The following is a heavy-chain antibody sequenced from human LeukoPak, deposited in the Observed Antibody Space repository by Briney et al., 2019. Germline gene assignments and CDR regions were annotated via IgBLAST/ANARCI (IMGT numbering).Heavy chain of an antibody. CDR1: GGSISSYY. Sequence: SETLSLTCTVSGGSISSYYWSWIRQPPGKGLEWIGYIYYSGSTNYNPSLKSRVTISVDTSKNQFSLKLSSVTAADTAVYYCARVSKGPSGQAARGLGYYFDYWGQGTLVTVSS. D-gene: IGHD2-15*01. J-gene: IGHJ4*02. V-gene: IGHV4-59*01. CDR2: IYYSGST. CDR3: ARVSKGPSGQAARGLGYYFDY.